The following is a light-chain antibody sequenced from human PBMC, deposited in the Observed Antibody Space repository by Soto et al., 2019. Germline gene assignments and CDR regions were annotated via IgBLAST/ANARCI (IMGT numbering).Light chain of an antibody. Sequence: EIVLTQSPATLSLSPGERATLSCRASQRISRSLAWYQHKPGQAPRLLIFDTSNRATGIPARFSCSGSGTDFTLTISSLEPEDFAIYYCQQRDSWPRTFGQGTKVEIK. J-gene: IGKJ1*01. CDR2: DTS. CDR3: QQRDSWPRT. V-gene: IGKV3-11*01. CDR1: QRISRS.